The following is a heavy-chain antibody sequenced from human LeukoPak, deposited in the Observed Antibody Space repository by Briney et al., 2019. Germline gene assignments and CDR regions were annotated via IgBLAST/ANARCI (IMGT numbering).Heavy chain of an antibody. J-gene: IGHJ4*02. CDR3: AREGAHGGNPGFDY. Sequence: ASVKVSCKASGYTFSRSDISWVRQAPGQGLEWMGIINPSGGSTSYAQKFQGRVTMTRDTSTSTVYMELSSLRSEDTAVYYCAREGAHGGNPGFDYWGQGTLVTVSS. V-gene: IGHV1-46*01. CDR1: GYTFSRSD. D-gene: IGHD4-23*01. CDR2: INPSGGST.